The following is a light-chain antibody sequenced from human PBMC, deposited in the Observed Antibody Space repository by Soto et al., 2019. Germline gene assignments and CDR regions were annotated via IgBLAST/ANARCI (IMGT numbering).Light chain of an antibody. Sequence: EIVLTQSPGTLSLSPGDRATLSCRASQSVSTNYLAWYQQSLGQAPRLLIYGASIRATDIPDRFSGSGSGPDFPLTISRLEPEDFAVYYCHQYGSTPFTFGPGTKVDIK. CDR2: GAS. V-gene: IGKV3-20*01. CDR3: HQYGSTPFT. CDR1: QSVSTNY. J-gene: IGKJ3*01.